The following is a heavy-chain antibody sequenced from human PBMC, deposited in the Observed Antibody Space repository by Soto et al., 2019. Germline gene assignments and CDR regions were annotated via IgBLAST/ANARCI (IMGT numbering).Heavy chain of an antibody. CDR2: INPNSGGT. D-gene: IGHD5-12*01. Sequence: GASVKVSCKASGYTFTGYYMHWGRPAPGQGLEWMGWINPNSGGTNYAQKFQGWVTMTRDTSISTAYMELSRLRSDDTAVYYCARGRTKLRWLQFSSSFFDYWGQGTLVTVSS. CDR1: GYTFTGYY. J-gene: IGHJ4*02. CDR3: ARGRTKLRWLQFSSSFFDY. V-gene: IGHV1-2*04.